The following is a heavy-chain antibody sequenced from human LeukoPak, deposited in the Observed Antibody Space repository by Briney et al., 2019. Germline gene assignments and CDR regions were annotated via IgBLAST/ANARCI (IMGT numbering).Heavy chain of an antibody. CDR1: GGSISSTSYY. J-gene: IGHJ4*02. CDR2: IYYSGNT. D-gene: IGHD6-13*01. Sequence: PSETLSLTCTVSGGSISSTSYYWGWIRQPPGKGLEWIGTIYYSGNTYYNPSLKSRVTISVDTSNNQFSLKLSSVTAADTAVYYCAGSSSWYYFDSWGQGTLVTVSS. CDR3: AGSSSWYYFDS. V-gene: IGHV4-39*01.